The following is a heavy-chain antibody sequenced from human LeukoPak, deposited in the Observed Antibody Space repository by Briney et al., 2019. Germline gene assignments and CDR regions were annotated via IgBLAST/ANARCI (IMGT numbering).Heavy chain of an antibody. J-gene: IGHJ5*02. CDR3: ARADNWQSGGA. CDR2: INSDGSYT. V-gene: IGHV3-74*01. Sequence: GGSLRLSCVASGFSFSNYWMYWGRQAPGKGLVWVSGINSDGSYTDYADSAKGRFTISRDNAKDTLYLQMNSLRADDTAVYYCARADNWQSGGAWGQGTLVTVSS. CDR1: GFSFSNYW. D-gene: IGHD1-1*01.